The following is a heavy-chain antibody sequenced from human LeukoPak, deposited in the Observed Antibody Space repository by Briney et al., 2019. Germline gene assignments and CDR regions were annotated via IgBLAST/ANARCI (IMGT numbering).Heavy chain of an antibody. Sequence: GGSLRLSCSAASGFPFSSSDMNWVRQAPGKGLEWISYIRSSGDLMYYAESVKGRFSISRDNAKNSLFLQMNSLIVEDTAIYYCSRGQDLSDYGDHGCFDPWGQGTLVTVSS. CDR2: IRSSGDLM. CDR1: GFPFSSSD. D-gene: IGHD4/OR15-4a*01. V-gene: IGHV3-48*03. CDR3: SRGQDLSDYGDHGCFDP. J-gene: IGHJ5*02.